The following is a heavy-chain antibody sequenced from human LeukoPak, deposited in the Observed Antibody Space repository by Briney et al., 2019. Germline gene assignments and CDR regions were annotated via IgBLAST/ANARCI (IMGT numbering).Heavy chain of an antibody. D-gene: IGHD6-19*01. CDR1: GYTFTGYY. CDR3: ARDGPTSYKQWLSRKNAFDI. V-gene: IGHV1-2*02. J-gene: IGHJ3*02. Sequence: GASVKVSCKASGYTFTGYYMHWVRQAPGQGLEWMGWINPNSGGTNYAQKFQGRVTMTRDTSISTAYMELSRLRSDDTAVYYCARDGPTSYKQWLSRKNAFDIWGQGTMVTVSS. CDR2: INPNSGGT.